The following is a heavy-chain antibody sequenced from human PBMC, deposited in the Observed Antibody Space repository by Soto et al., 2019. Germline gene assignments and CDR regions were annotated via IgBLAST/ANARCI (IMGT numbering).Heavy chain of an antibody. CDR3: AKALEGYYYYGMDV. J-gene: IGHJ6*02. D-gene: IGHD3-3*01. Sequence: PGGSLRLSCAASGFTFSSYWMHWVRQAPGKGLVWVARIKSDGSSTSYADSVKGRFTISRDNSKNTLYLQMNSLRAEDTAVYYCAKALEGYYYYGMDVWGQGTTVTVSS. V-gene: IGHV3-74*01. CDR2: IKSDGSST. CDR1: GFTFSSYW.